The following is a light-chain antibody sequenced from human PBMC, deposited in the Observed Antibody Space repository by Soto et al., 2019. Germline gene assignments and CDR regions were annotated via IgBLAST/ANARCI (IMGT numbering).Light chain of an antibody. CDR3: QSYDSSNPV. CDR1: SGSIASNY. V-gene: IGLV6-57*02. Sequence: NFMLTQPHSVSESPGKTVTISCTGSSGSIASNYVQWYQQRPGSAPTTVIYEDNQRPSGVPDRFSGSIDSSSNSASLTISGLKTEDEADYSCQSYDSSNPVFGGGTQLTVL. J-gene: IGLJ7*01. CDR2: EDN.